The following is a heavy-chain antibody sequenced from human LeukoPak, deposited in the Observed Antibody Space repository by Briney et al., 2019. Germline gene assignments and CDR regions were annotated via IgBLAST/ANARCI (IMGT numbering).Heavy chain of an antibody. J-gene: IGHJ4*02. CDR3: ASSYATNSAFDY. CDR2: IYHSGST. D-gene: IGHD1-26*01. V-gene: IGHV4-59*08. Sequence: SETLSLTCTVSGDSISTYYWNWIRQPPGKGLEWIGYIYHSGSTNYNPSLKSRVTISVDTSKSQFSLKLSSVTAADTAVYYCASSYATNSAFDYWGQGTLVTVSS. CDR1: GDSISTYY.